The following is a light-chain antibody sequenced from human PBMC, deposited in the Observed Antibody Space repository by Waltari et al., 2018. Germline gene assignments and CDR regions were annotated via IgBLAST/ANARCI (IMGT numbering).Light chain of an antibody. V-gene: IGLV1-40*01. J-gene: IGLJ2*01. CDR2: GNS. CDR1: SSNIGANYD. Sequence: QSVLTQPPSVSGAPGQRVTISCTGSSSNIGANYDVHWYQQLPGTAPKVLIYGNSNRPSGVPDRFSGSKSGTSASLAISGLQAEDEADYYCQSYDGSLDGYVVFGGGTKLTVL. CDR3: QSYDGSLDGYVV.